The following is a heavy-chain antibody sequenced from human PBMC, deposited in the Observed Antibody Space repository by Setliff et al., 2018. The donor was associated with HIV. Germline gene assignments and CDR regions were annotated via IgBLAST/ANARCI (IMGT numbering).Heavy chain of an antibody. CDR3: ARHYGAVKSVVTVVAKYFPH. Sequence: PSETLSLTCTVSGGSISSYYWSWIRQPPGKGLEWIGYIFDSGSTNYNPSFESRVTISVDTSKNQVSLKLTSVTAADTAVYYCARHYGAVKSVVTVVAKYFPHWGQGTLVTVSS. D-gene: IGHD2-21*02. CDR2: IFDSGST. J-gene: IGHJ1*01. CDR1: GGSISSYY. V-gene: IGHV4-59*08.